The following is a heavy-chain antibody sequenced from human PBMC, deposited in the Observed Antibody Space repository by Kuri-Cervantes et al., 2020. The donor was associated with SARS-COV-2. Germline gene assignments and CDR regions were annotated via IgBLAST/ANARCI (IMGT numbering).Heavy chain of an antibody. CDR3: ARNVVGTTSFYDGMDV. J-gene: IGHJ6*02. D-gene: IGHD1-26*01. V-gene: IGHV1-2*04. CDR1: GSTFTGYY. Sequence: GESLKISCKASGSTFTGYYMHWVRQAPGQGLEWMGWINPNRGGTNYAQKFQGWVTMTRDASFSTAYLELNSLTSEETAVYHCARNVVGTTSFYDGMDVWGQGTSVTVSS. CDR2: INPNRGGT.